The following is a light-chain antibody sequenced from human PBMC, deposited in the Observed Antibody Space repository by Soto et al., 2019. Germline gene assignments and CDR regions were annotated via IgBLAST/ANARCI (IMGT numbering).Light chain of an antibody. J-gene: IGLJ2*01. CDR2: ENN. Sequence: QSVLIQPPSASGTPGQSVTISCSGSTSNIGSSSVYWYQHLPGTAPKVFIYENNRQPSGVPDRFSGSKSGTSASLAISGLRSEDEADYYCATWDDRLSGPVFGGGTKLTVL. CDR3: ATWDDRLSGPV. V-gene: IGLV1-47*01. CDR1: TSNIGSSS.